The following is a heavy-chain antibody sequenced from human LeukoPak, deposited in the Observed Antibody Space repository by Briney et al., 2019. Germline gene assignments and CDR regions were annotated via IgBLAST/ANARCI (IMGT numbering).Heavy chain of an antibody. D-gene: IGHD3-3*01. CDR1: GFTFSSYW. J-gene: IGHJ6*02. V-gene: IGHV3-7*05. Sequence: GGSLRLSCAASGFTFSSYWMSWVRQAPGKGLEWVANIKQDGSEKYYVDSVKGRFTISRDNAKNSLYLQMNSLRAEDTAVYYCARRGVLEWLLSYYYYYGMDVWGQGTTVTVSS. CDR3: ARRGVLEWLLSYYYYYGMDV. CDR2: IKQDGSEK.